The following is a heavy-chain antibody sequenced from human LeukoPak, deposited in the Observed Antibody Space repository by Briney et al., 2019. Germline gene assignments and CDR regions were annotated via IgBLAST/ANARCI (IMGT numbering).Heavy chain of an antibody. D-gene: IGHD2-15*01. CDR3: ARVAAGNLFDY. CDR2: INHSGST. J-gene: IGHJ4*02. CDR1: GGSFSGYY. V-gene: IGHV4-34*01. Sequence: SETLSLTCAVYGGSFSGYYWSWIRQPPGKGLEWIGEINHSGSTNYNPSLKSRVTISVDTSKNQFSLKLSSVTAADTAVYYCARVAAGNLFDYWGQGTLVTVSS.